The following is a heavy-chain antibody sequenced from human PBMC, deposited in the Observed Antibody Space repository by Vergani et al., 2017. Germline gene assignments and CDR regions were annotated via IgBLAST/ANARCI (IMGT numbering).Heavy chain of an antibody. CDR2: IWYDGSNK. V-gene: IGHV3-33*01. Sequence: VQLLESGGGVVQPGRSLRLSCAASGFTFSSYGMHWVRQAPGKGLEWVAVIWYDGSNKYYADSVKGRFTISRDNSKNTLYLQMNSLRAEDTAVYYCARGGLGMAYEYYYYYGMDVWGQGTTVTV. D-gene: IGHD6-13*01. J-gene: IGHJ6*02. CDR1: GFTFSSYG. CDR3: ARGGLGMAYEYYYYYGMDV.